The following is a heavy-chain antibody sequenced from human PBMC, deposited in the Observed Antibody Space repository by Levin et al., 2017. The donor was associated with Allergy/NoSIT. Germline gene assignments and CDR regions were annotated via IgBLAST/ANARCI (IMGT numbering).Heavy chain of an antibody. CDR1: GDSFNSTNW. J-gene: IGHJ3*02. CDR3: ARASGMVSNAFDI. CDR2: IYHTGRT. V-gene: IGHV4-4*02. D-gene: IGHD3-3*01. Sequence: SETLSLTCAVSGDSFNSTNWWTWVRQPPGKGLEWIGEIYHTGRTKYNPSLKSRVTISVDKSKNQFSLKLSSVTAADTAVYYCARASGMVSNAFDIWGQGTMVTVSS.